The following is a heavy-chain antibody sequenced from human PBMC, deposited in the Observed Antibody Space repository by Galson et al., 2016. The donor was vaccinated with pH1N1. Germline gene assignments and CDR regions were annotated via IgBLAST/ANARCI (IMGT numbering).Heavy chain of an antibody. CDR3: ARRIDRTTRTGGVDAYYI. J-gene: IGHJ3*02. CDR2: VYPRDSDA. V-gene: IGHV5-51*01. Sequence: QSGAEVKKPGESLKISCKGSGYNFATYWIGWVRQMPGKGLEWMGKVYPRDSDARYSPSFKDQVTFSGDTSTNTAYLQWLNLRASDSAIYYCARRIDRTTRTGGVDAYYIWCEGTMVTVSS. CDR1: GYNFATYW. D-gene: IGHD3/OR15-3a*01.